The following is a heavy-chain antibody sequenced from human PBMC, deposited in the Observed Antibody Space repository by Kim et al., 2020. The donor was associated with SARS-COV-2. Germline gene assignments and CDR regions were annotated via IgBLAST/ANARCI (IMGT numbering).Heavy chain of an antibody. J-gene: IGHJ3*02. Sequence: GGSLRLSCAASGFTFSSYWMHWVRQAPGKGLVWVSRINSDGSSTSYADSVKGRFTISRDNAKNTLYLQMNSLRAEDTAVYYCARATTGRAAFDIWGQGTMVTVSS. V-gene: IGHV3-74*01. CDR2: INSDGSST. D-gene: IGHD1-1*01. CDR1: GFTFSSYW. CDR3: ARATTGRAAFDI.